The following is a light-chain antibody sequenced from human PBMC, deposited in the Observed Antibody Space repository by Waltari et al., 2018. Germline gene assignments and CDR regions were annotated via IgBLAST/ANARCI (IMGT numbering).Light chain of an antibody. CDR1: TSNIGRNP. Sequence: QSVLTQPPSASGTPGQRVTIPCSGGTSNIGRNPDNLYQQIPGTAPKLLIYSDHQRPSGVPDRFSGSKSGTSASLAISGLQSEDEADYYCAAWDDSLNGYWVFGGGTKLTVL. V-gene: IGLV1-44*01. CDR2: SDH. J-gene: IGLJ3*02. CDR3: AAWDDSLNGYWV.